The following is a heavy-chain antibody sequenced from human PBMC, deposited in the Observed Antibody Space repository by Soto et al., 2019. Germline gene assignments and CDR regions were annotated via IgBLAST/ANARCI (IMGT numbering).Heavy chain of an antibody. CDR2: IYYSGST. CDR3: ARGSYYDSSGYYGP. J-gene: IGHJ5*02. D-gene: IGHD3-22*01. CDR1: GGSIISGGYY. Sequence: SETLSLTCTVSGGSIISGGYYWILIRQHPGKGLEWIGYIYYSGSTYYNPSLKSRVTISVDTSKNQFSLKLSSVTAADTAVYYCARGSYYDSSGYYGPWGQGTLVTVS. V-gene: IGHV4-31*03.